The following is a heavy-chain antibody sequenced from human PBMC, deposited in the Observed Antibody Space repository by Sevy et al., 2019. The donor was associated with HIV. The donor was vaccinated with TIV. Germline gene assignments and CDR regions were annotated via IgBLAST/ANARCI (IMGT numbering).Heavy chain of an antibody. D-gene: IGHD2-2*01. Sequence: GGSLRLSCAASGFTFSSYAMSWVRQAPGKGLEWVSAISGSGGSTYYADSVKGRFTISRDNSKNTLYLQMNSLRAEDTAVYYCAKGGDIVVVPAAMALDYWGQGTPVTVSS. CDR3: AKGGDIVVVPAAMALDY. J-gene: IGHJ4*02. CDR2: ISGSGGST. V-gene: IGHV3-23*01. CDR1: GFTFSSYA.